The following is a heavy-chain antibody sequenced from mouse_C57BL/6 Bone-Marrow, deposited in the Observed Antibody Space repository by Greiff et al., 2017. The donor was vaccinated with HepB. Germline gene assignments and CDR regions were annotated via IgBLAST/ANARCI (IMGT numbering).Heavy chain of an antibody. J-gene: IGHJ2*01. CDR3: ARGGITTVVGGY. CDR2: INPSNGGT. D-gene: IGHD1-1*01. V-gene: IGHV1-53*01. Sequence: QVQLQQPGTELVKPGASVKQSCKASGYTFTSYWMHGVKQRPGQGLEWIGNINPSNGGTNYNEKFKSKATLTVDKAASTAYMQLSSLTSEDSAVFYCARGGITTVVGGYWGQGTTLTVSS. CDR1: GYTFTSYW.